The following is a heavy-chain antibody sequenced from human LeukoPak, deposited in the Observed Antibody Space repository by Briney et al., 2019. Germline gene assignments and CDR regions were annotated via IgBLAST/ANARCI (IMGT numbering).Heavy chain of an antibody. CDR1: GFTFSSYA. Sequence: GGSLRLSCAASGFTFSSYAMRWVRQAPGKGLEWVSAISGSGGSTYYADSVKGRFTISRDNSKNTLYLQMNSLRAEDTAVYYCAKDDHGGSGWRDYFDQWGQGTLVTVSS. J-gene: IGHJ4*02. CDR3: AKDDHGGSGWRDYFDQ. D-gene: IGHD6-19*01. V-gene: IGHV3-23*01. CDR2: ISGSGGST.